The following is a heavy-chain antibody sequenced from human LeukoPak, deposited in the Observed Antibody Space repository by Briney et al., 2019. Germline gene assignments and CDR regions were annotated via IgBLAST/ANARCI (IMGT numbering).Heavy chain of an antibody. V-gene: IGHV1-8*03. CDR2: MNPNSGNT. CDR3: ARGTYTIFGVVIKTSDAFDI. J-gene: IGHJ3*02. Sequence: GASVKVSCKASGYTFTSYDINWVRQAAGQRLEWMGWMNPNSGNTGYAQKFQGRVTITRNTSISTAYMELSSLRSEDTAVYYCARGTYTIFGVVIKTSDAFDIWGQGTMVTVSS. D-gene: IGHD3-3*01. CDR1: GYTFTSYD.